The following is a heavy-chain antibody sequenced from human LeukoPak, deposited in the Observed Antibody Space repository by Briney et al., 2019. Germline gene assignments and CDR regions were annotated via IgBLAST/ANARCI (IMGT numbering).Heavy chain of an antibody. D-gene: IGHD1-26*01. J-gene: IGHJ5*02. Sequence: SETLSLTCTVSGGSISSSSYYWGWIRQPPGKGLEWIGSIYYSGSTYYNPSLKSRVTISVDTSKNQFSLKLSSVTAADTAVYYCAGGRGNWFDPWGQGTLVTVSS. CDR3: AGGRGNWFDP. CDR2: IYYSGST. V-gene: IGHV4-39*07. CDR1: GGSISSSSYY.